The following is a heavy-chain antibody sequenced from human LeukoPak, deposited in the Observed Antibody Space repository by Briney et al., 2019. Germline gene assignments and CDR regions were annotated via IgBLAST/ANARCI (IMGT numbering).Heavy chain of an antibody. Sequence: SETLSLTCTVSGGSISSYYWSWIRQPPGKGLEWIGYIYYSGSTNYNPSLKSRVTISVDTSKNQFSLKLSSVTAADTAVYYCARFGSSWSLDAFDIWGQGTMVTVSS. V-gene: IGHV4-59*08. J-gene: IGHJ3*02. CDR1: GGSISSYY. CDR3: ARFGSSWSLDAFDI. CDR2: IYYSGST. D-gene: IGHD6-13*01.